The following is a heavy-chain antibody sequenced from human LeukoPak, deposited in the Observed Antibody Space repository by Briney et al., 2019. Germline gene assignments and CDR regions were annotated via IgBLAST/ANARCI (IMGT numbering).Heavy chain of an antibody. Sequence: PSETLSLTCTVSGGSISSSSYYWGWIRQPPGKGLEWIGSIYYSGSTYYNPSLKSRVTISVDTSKNQFSLKLSSVTAADTAVYYCARQITGIAAAGGKDYWGQGTLVTVSS. V-gene: IGHV4-39*01. D-gene: IGHD6-13*01. J-gene: IGHJ4*02. CDR2: IYYSGST. CDR1: GGSISSSSYY. CDR3: ARQITGIAAAGGKDY.